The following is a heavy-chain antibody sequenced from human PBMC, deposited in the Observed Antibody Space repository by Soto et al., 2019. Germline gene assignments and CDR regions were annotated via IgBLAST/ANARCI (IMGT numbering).Heavy chain of an antibody. Sequence: ASVKVSCKVSGYTLTELSMHWVRQAPGKGLEWMGGFDPEDGETIYAQKFQGRVTMTEDTSTDTAYMELSSLRSEDTAVYYCATVFDIVLVPAAKGYYYYGMDVWGQGTTVTVSS. CDR1: GYTLTELS. CDR3: ATVFDIVLVPAAKGYYYYGMDV. D-gene: IGHD2-2*01. V-gene: IGHV1-24*01. CDR2: FDPEDGET. J-gene: IGHJ6*02.